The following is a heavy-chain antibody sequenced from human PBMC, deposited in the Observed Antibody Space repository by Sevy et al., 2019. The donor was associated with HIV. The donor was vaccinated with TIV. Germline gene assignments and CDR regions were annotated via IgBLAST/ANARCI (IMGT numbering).Heavy chain of an antibody. J-gene: IGHJ6*03. D-gene: IGHD3-3*01. CDR3: ARDGTIFGVLDYYYYMDV. Sequence: ASVKVSCKASGYTFTSYGISWVRQAPGQGLEWMGWISAYNGNTNYAQKLQGRVTMTTDTFTSTAYMELRSLRSDDTAVYYCARDGTIFGVLDYYYYMDVWGKGTTVTVSS. V-gene: IGHV1-18*01. CDR2: ISAYNGNT. CDR1: GYTFTSYG.